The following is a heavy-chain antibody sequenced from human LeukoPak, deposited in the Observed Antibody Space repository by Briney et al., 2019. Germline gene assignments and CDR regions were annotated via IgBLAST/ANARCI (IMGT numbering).Heavy chain of an antibody. J-gene: IGHJ4*02. D-gene: IGHD3-10*01. Sequence: GPSVKLSCKASGYTFTNYYMHWVRQAPGKGLEWMGRVDPEDGETIYAEKFQGRVTITADTSTVTAFMELSSLRSEDTGVYYCATLPEWSGGYWGQGTLVTVSS. CDR2: VDPEDGET. V-gene: IGHV1-69-2*01. CDR3: ATLPEWSGGY. CDR1: GYTFTNYY.